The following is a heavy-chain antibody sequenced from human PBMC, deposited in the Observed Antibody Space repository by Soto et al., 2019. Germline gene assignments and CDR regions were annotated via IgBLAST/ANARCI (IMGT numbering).Heavy chain of an antibody. CDR2: ISAYNGNT. Sequence: QVQLVQSGAEVKKPGASVKVSCKASGYTFTSYGISWVRQAPGQGLEWMGWISAYNGNTNYAQKLQGRVTMTTDTSTSTAYMALRSLRSDDTAVYYCARAAPHFDWLSHLDYWGQGTLVTVSS. D-gene: IGHD3-9*01. CDR3: ARAAPHFDWLSHLDY. J-gene: IGHJ4*02. CDR1: GYTFTSYG. V-gene: IGHV1-18*01.